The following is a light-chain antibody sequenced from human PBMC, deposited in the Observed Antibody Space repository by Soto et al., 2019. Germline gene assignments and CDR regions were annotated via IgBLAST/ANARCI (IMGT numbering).Light chain of an antibody. J-gene: IGKJ4*01. CDR1: QSISKY. CDR2: SAS. V-gene: IGKV1-39*01. Sequence: DIPMTQSPSSLSASVGDRVTITCRASQSISKYLNWYQQKPGKAPKLLMYSASSLLSGVPSRFSGTGSGTDFTLTISSLQPEDFATYYCQQSNSVPFTFGGGTAV. CDR3: QQSNSVPFT.